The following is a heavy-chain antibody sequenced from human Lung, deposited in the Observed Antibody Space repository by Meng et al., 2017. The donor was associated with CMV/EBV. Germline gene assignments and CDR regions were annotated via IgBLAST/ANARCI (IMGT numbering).Heavy chain of an antibody. CDR3: ARDEYQLPPTENWFDP. V-gene: IGHV1-2*02. CDR1: GYTFTGYY. J-gene: IGHJ5*02. CDR2: INPNSGGT. Sequence: ASXXVSXKASGYTFTGYYMHWVRQAPGQGLEWMGWINPNSGGTNYAQKFQGRVTMTRDTSISTAYMERSRLRSDDTAVYYCARDEYQLPPTENWFDPWRQGTLFTVSS. D-gene: IGHD2-2*01.